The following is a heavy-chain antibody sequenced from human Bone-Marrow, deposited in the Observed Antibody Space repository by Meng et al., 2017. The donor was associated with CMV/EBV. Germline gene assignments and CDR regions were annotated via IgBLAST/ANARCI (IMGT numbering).Heavy chain of an antibody. CDR3: AREIVVENSYGMDV. CDR2: ISSSGSTI. D-gene: IGHD2-15*01. CDR1: GFTFSSYS. Sequence: GGSLRLSCAASGFTFSSYSMNWVRQAPGRGLEWVAYISSSGSTIYDADSVKGRFTISRDNAKNSLYLQMNSLRAEDTAVYYCAREIVVENSYGMDVWGQGTTVTVSS. V-gene: IGHV3-48*04. J-gene: IGHJ6*02.